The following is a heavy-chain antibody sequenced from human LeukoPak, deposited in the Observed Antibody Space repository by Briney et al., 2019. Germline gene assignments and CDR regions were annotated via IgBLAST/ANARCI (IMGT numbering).Heavy chain of an antibody. D-gene: IGHD3-22*01. CDR3: AKDPRSGVITGDYFDY. J-gene: IGHJ4*02. V-gene: IGHV3-23*01. CDR2: ISASGGST. CDR1: GSTFSSYA. Sequence: GGSLRLSCAASGSTFSSYAMSWVRQAPGKGLEWVSTISASGGSTYYADSVKGRFTISRDNSKNTLYLQMNSLRAEDTAVYYCAKDPRSGVITGDYFDYWGQGTLVTVSS.